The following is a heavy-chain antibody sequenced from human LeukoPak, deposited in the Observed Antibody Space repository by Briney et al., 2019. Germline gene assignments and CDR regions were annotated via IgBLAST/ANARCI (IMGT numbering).Heavy chain of an antibody. D-gene: IGHD5-24*01. CDR3: ARGPKEMATTYRTSFDY. CDR1: GFTFSNYN. V-gene: IGHV3-21*04. Sequence: PGGSLRLSCAASGFTFSNYNMNWVRQAPGKAMEWVSSITSSGTYIFYADSVKGRFTISRDNAKNSLYLQMDSLGPEDTAVYYCARGPKEMATTYRTSFDYWGQGTLVTVSS. J-gene: IGHJ4*02. CDR2: ITSSGTYI.